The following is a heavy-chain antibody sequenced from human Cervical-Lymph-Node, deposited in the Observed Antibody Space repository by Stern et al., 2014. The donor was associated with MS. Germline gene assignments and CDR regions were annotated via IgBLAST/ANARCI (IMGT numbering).Heavy chain of an antibody. D-gene: IGHD1-1*01. CDR2: INSDGSST. V-gene: IGHV3-74*02. Sequence: EVQLLESGGGLVQPGGSLRLSCAASGFIFSNHWMHWVHQAPGKGLVWVSRINSDGSSTSYADSVKGRFTISRDNAKNTLYLQMNSLTAEDTAVYYCAHWNDGRWGQGTLVTVSS. J-gene: IGHJ4*02. CDR1: GFIFSNHW. CDR3: AHWNDGR.